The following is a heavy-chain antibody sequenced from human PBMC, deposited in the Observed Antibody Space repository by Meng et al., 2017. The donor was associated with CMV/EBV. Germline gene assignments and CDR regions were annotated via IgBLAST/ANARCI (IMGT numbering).Heavy chain of an antibody. V-gene: IGHV4-39*07. Sequence: PQAPAPGTWTPADLLSPTCTVSGGSISSSSYYWGWIRQPPGKGLEWIGSIYYSGSTYYNPSLKSRVTISVDTSKNQFSLKLSSVTAADTAVYYCARDLSNPLVVPAAYNWFDPWGQGTLVTVSS. CDR2: IYYSGST. CDR3: ARDLSNPLVVPAAYNWFDP. CDR1: GGSISSSSYY. D-gene: IGHD2-2*01. J-gene: IGHJ5*02.